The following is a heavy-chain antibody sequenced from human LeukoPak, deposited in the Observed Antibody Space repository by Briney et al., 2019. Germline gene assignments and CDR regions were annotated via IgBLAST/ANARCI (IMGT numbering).Heavy chain of an antibody. D-gene: IGHD1-26*01. CDR1: GFTFSSYW. V-gene: IGHV3-7*04. CDR3: VRGWYFSNNRCYSGEY. J-gene: IGHJ4*02. Sequence: GGSLRLSCAASGFTFSSYWMRWVRQAPGKGLEWVANIKQDGSEKYYVDSVKGRFTISRDNAKNSLYLQMNSLRAEDTAVYYCVRGWYFSNNRCYSGEYWGQGTLVTVSS. CDR2: IKQDGSEK.